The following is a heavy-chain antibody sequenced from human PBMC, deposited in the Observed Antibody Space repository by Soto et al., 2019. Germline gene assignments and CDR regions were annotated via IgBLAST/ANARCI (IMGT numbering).Heavy chain of an antibody. CDR2: INNSGST. D-gene: IGHD5-18*01. CDR3: ASPSNGYTSGMDV. J-gene: IGHJ6*02. Sequence: QVQLQESGPGLVKPSQTLSLTCNVSGGSISSGGNYWGWIRQHPGKGLEWIGDINNSGSTYYNPSRQSGVTVSLDTSKNQVSLKLSSVTAADTAVYYCASPSNGYTSGMDVWGQGTTVTVSS. CDR1: GGSISSGGNY. V-gene: IGHV4-31*03.